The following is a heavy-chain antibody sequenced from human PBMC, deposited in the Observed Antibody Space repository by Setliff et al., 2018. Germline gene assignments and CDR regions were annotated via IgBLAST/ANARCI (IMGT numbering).Heavy chain of an antibody. Sequence: GGSLRLSCAASGFTFSSYTMNWVRQAPGKGLEWLSYIANGGSPIYYADSAKGRFTISRDNAKNSVYLQMNSLRVEDTAVYYCVSGHASGTRGHWGQGTLVTVSS. J-gene: IGHJ4*02. V-gene: IGHV3-48*01. CDR3: VSGHASGTRGH. CDR1: GFTFSSYT. D-gene: IGHD1-26*01. CDR2: IANGGSPI.